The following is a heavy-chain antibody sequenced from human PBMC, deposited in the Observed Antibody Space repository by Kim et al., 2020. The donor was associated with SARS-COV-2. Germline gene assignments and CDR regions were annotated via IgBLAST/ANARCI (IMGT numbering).Heavy chain of an antibody. Sequence: GGSLRLSCGVSGLAFSRYWMSWVRQAPGKGLEWVASTNEDGTERHYVGSVEGRSTISRDNAKRSLFLHMNSLRVEDTAVYYCARESFDYWGQGTLVTVSS. CDR2: TNEDGTER. V-gene: IGHV3-7*01. CDR1: GLAFSRYW. J-gene: IGHJ4*02. CDR3: ARESFDY.